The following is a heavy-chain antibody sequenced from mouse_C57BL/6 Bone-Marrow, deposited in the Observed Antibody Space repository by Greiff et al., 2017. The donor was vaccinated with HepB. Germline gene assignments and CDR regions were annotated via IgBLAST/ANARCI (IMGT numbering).Heavy chain of an antibody. CDR2: INYDGSST. Sequence: EVKLVESEGGLVQPGSSMKLSCTASGFTFSDYYMHWVRQVPEKGLEWVANINYDGSSTYYLDSLKSRFIISRDNAKNILYLQMSSLKTEDTATYYCAIERLYYGSSYDYAMDYWGQGTSVTVSS. V-gene: IGHV5-16*01. CDR1: GFTFSDYY. CDR3: AIERLYYGSSYDYAMDY. D-gene: IGHD1-1*01. J-gene: IGHJ4*01.